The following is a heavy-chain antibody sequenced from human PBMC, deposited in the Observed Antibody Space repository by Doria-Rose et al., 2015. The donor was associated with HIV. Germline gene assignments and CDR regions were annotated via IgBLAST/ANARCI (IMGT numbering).Heavy chain of an antibody. CDR3: AKAPIIGPKYSFYMDV. V-gene: IGHV3-9*01. CDR2: ISWDSGAK. J-gene: IGHJ6*03. D-gene: IGHD2-21*01. Sequence: VQLVQSGGGLVQPGRSLRLSCVGSGFSFESYAMHWVRLAPGKGLEWVAGISWDSGAKGNADAVEGRFTISRDNAKKSVYLEMRSLRPEDTAFYYCAKAPIIGPKYSFYMDVWGKGTSVIASS. CDR1: GFSFESYA.